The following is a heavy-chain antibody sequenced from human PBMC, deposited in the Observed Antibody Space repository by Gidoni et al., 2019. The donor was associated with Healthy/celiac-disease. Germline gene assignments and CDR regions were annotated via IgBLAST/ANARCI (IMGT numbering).Heavy chain of an antibody. D-gene: IGHD1-26*01. Sequence: QLQLQESGSGLVKPSQTLSLTCAVSGGSISSGGYSWSWIRQPPGKGLEWIVYIYHSGRNYYNPSLKSRVTISVDRSKNQFSLKLSSVTAADTAVYYCARGSGSYWVDYWGQGTLVTVSS. V-gene: IGHV4-30-2*01. J-gene: IGHJ4*02. CDR3: ARGSGSYWVDY. CDR2: IYHSGRN. CDR1: GGSISSGGYS.